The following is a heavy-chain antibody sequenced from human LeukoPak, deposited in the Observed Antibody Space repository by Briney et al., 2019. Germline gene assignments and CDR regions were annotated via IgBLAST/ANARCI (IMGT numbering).Heavy chain of an antibody. J-gene: IGHJ6*03. V-gene: IGHV4-39*01. CDR3: ATKRSGWYNYYYMDV. Sequence: PSETLSLTCTVSGGSISSSRDYWGWIRQPPGKGLEWIGSIYYRGSTDYNPSLKSRVTMYVDTSKNQFSLKLNSVTAADTAVYYCATKRSGWYNYYYMDVWGKGTTVTVSS. CDR1: GGSISSSRDY. D-gene: IGHD6-19*01. CDR2: IYYRGST.